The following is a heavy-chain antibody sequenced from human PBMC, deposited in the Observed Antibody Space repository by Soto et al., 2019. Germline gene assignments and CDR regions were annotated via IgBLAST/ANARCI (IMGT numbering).Heavy chain of an antibody. CDR3: ARERGAYKDFDY. CDR2: INTYNGNI. V-gene: IGHV1-18*01. CDR1: GYMFASYG. J-gene: IGHJ4*02. Sequence: QVQLVQSGAEVKKPGASVKVSCKVSGYMFASYGISWARQAPGQGLEWMGWINTYNGNINYAQKFQGRVTMTTDTSTSTAYMELRGLGSDDTALYSCARERGAYKDFDYWGQGTLVTVSS. D-gene: IGHD1-1*01.